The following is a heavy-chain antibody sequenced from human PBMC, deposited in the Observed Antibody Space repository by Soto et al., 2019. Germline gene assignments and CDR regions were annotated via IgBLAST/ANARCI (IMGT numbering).Heavy chain of an antibody. V-gene: IGHV1-69*13. CDR1: GGTFSGYA. CDR3: ARGSCSSTSCYKEYYFDL. Sequence: SVKVSCKASGGTFSGYAISWVRQAPGQGLEWMGEIIPMFGTSNYAQKFQGRVTITADESTSTAYMELSSLRSEDTAVYYCARGSCSSTSCYKEYYFDLWGQGTLVTVSS. J-gene: IGHJ4*02. CDR2: IIPMFGTS. D-gene: IGHD2-2*02.